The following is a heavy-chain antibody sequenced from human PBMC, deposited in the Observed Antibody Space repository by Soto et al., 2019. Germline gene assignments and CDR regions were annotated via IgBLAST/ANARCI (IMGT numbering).Heavy chain of an antibody. CDR3: AKDRSYGLDY. CDR2: ISYDGSNK. Sequence: QVQLVESGGGVVQPGRSLRLSCAASGFTFSSYGMHWVRQAPGKGLEWVAVISYDGSNKYYADSVKGRFTISRDNSKNTLYLQMNSLRAEDTAVYYCAKDRSYGLDYWGQGTLVTVSS. J-gene: IGHJ4*02. CDR1: GFTFSSYG. V-gene: IGHV3-30*18. D-gene: IGHD5-18*01.